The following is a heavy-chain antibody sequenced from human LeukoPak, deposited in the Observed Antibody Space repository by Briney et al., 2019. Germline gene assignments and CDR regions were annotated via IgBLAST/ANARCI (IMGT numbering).Heavy chain of an antibody. CDR1: GGSFSGYY. CDR2: INHSGST. Sequence: SEILSLTCAVYGGSFSGYYWSWIRQPPGKGLEWIGEINHSGSTNYNPSLKSRVTISVDTSKNQFSLKLSSVTAADTAVYYCALGALGAYCSSTSCYDDVVDYWGQGTLVTVSS. D-gene: IGHD2-2*01. CDR3: ALGALGAYCSSTSCYDDVVDY. V-gene: IGHV4-34*01. J-gene: IGHJ4*02.